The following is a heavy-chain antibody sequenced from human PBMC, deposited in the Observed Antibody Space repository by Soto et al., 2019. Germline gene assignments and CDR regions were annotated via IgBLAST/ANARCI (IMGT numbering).Heavy chain of an antibody. CDR2: IIPIFGTA. J-gene: IGHJ4*02. Sequence: ASVKVSCKASGGTFSSYAISWVRQAPGQGLEWMGGIIPIFGTANYAQKFQGRVTITADESTSAAYMELSSLRSEDTAVYYCAGGGGSSWGHFDYWGQGTLVTVSS. CDR1: GGTFSSYA. D-gene: IGHD6-13*01. V-gene: IGHV1-69*13. CDR3: AGGGGSSWGHFDY.